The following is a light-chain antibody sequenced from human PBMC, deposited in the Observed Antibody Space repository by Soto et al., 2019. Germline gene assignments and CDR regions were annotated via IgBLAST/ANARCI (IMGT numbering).Light chain of an antibody. V-gene: IGKV3-20*01. CDR3: QQYARSPVA. J-gene: IGKJ1*01. Sequence: TKSQRIISLSKGARATXSCGASQSVSSNYLAWYQEKPGPAPRLLIYGASNRATGIPDRFSGSGSGTDFTLTISRLEPEDFAVYYCQQYARSPVAFCQGTNLDI. CDR2: GAS. CDR1: QSVSSNY.